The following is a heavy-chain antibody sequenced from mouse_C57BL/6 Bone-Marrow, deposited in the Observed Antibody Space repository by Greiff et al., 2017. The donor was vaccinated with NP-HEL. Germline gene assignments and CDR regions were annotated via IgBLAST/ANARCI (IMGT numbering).Heavy chain of an antibody. V-gene: IGHV1-81*01. CDR2: IYPRSGNT. CDR1: GYTFTSYG. Sequence: QVQLKQSGAELARPGASVKLSCKASGYTFTSYGISWVKQRTGQGLEWIGEIYPRSGNTYYNEKFKGKATLTADKSSSTAYMELRSLTSEDSAVYFCAPIYYYGSSSYFDYWGQGTTLTVSS. D-gene: IGHD1-1*01. CDR3: APIYYYGSSSYFDY. J-gene: IGHJ2*01.